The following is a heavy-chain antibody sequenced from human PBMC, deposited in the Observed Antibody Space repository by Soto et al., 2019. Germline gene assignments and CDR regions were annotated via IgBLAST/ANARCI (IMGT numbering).Heavy chain of an antibody. D-gene: IGHD3-3*01. Sequence: QVQLVQSGAEVKKPGASVKVSCKASGYTFTSYGISWVRQAPGQGLEWMGWISAYNGNTNYAQKLQGRVTMTTDTSTSTAYMELRSLRSDDTAVYYCAFSYEFWSGSPTPYYFDYWGQGTLVTVSS. CDR1: GYTFTSYG. CDR3: AFSYEFWSGSPTPYYFDY. CDR2: ISAYNGNT. J-gene: IGHJ4*02. V-gene: IGHV1-18*01.